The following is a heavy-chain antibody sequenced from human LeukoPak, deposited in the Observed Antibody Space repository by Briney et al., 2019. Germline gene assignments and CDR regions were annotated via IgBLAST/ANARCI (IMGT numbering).Heavy chain of an antibody. D-gene: IGHD2-2*01. J-gene: IGHJ5*02. Sequence: PSETLSLTCTVSGGSISSGHYWSWIRQPAGKGLEWIGRIYTSGSTNYNPSLKSRVTMSVDTSKNQFSLKLSSVTAADTAVYYCARDPRYCSSTSCHGTWFDPWGQGTLVTVSS. CDR1: GGSISSGHY. CDR3: ARDPRYCSSTSCHGTWFDP. CDR2: IYTSGST. V-gene: IGHV4-4*07.